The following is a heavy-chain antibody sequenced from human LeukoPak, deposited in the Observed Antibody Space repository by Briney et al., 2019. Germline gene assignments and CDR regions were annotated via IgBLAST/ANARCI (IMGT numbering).Heavy chain of an antibody. J-gene: IGHJ6*04. V-gene: IGHV4-59*01. CDR1: GGSISGYY. CDR3: ARAAAAGPHYYYGMDV. Sequence: PSETLSLTCSVSGGSISGYYWSWTRQPPGKGPEWIGYIYYSGSTNYNPSLKSRVTISVDTSKNQFSLKLTSLTAADTAVYYCARAAAAGPHYYYGMDVWGKGTTVTVSS. D-gene: IGHD6-13*01. CDR2: IYYSGST.